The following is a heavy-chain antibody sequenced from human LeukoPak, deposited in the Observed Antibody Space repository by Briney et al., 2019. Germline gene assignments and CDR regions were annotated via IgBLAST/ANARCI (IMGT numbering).Heavy chain of an antibody. D-gene: IGHD6-6*01. J-gene: IGHJ4*02. CDR2: IYHSGST. CDR3: ARSGRYSSSVFLGY. CDR1: GGSISSGGYY. Sequence: PSQTLSLTCTVSGGSISSGGYYWSWIRQPPGKGLEWIGYIYHSGSTYYNPSLKSRVTISVDRSKNQFSLKLSSVTAADTAVCYCARSGRYSSSVFLGYWGQGTLVTVSS. V-gene: IGHV4-30-2*01.